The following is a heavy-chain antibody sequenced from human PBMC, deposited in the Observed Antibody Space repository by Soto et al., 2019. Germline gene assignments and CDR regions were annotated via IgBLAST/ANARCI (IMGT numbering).Heavy chain of an antibody. CDR2: ISWDGGST. V-gene: IGHV3-43*01. D-gene: IGHD2-21*02. CDR3: AKDSYRGCGGDCYPPVYFQY. Sequence: GGSLRLSCAASGFTFDDYTMHWVRQAPGKGLEWVSLISWDGGSTYYADSVKGRFTISRDNSKNSLYLQMNSLRTEDTALYYCAKDSYRGCGGDCYPPVYFQYWGQGTLVTVSS. CDR1: GFTFDDYT. J-gene: IGHJ1*01.